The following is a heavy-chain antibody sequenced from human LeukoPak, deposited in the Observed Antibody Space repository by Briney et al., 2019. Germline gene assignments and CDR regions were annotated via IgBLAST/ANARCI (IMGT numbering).Heavy chain of an antibody. V-gene: IGHV3-23*01. CDR2: ISGSGGST. CDR3: AKGLRYCSGGSCYSGDYMDV. CDR1: GFTFSSYA. Sequence: GGSLRLSCAASGFTFSSYAMSWVRQAPGKGLEWVSAISGSGGSTYYADSVKGRFTISRDNSKNTLYLQMDSLRAEDTAVYYCAKGLRYCSGGSCYSGDYMDVWGKGTTVTVSS. D-gene: IGHD2-15*01. J-gene: IGHJ6*03.